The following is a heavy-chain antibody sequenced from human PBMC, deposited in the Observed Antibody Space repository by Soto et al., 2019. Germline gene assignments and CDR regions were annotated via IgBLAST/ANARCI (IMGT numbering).Heavy chain of an antibody. CDR2: ITVSGGFT. CDR1: EFTFSSCP. Sequence: PGRSLRLSCAASEFTFSSCPMSWVRQAPGKGLEWVSAITVSGGFTNYADSVKGRFTISRGNSNNTLFLQMNSLRAEDTAVYYCAKARDTVTAYDAYDMWGQGTMVTVSS. CDR3: AKARDTVTAYDAYDM. D-gene: IGHD2-21*02. V-gene: IGHV3-23*01. J-gene: IGHJ3*02.